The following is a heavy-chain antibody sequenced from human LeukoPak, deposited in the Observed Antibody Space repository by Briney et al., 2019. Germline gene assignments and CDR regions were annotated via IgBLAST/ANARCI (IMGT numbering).Heavy chain of an antibody. J-gene: IGHJ3*02. CDR3: ARDPTTVTKGLDI. CDR2: ISYIGST. Sequence: PSETLSLTCTVSGVSLSTHYWSWLRQPPGKGLEWIGYISYIGSTNYNPSLKSRVTISVDTSKNQFSLKLSSVTAADAAVYFCARDPTTVTKGLDIWGQGTMVTVSS. CDR1: GVSLSTHY. D-gene: IGHD4-17*01. V-gene: IGHV4-59*11.